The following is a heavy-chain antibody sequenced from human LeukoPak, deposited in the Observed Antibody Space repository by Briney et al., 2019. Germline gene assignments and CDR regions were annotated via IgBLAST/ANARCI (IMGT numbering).Heavy chain of an antibody. Sequence: GASVKVSCKASGGTFSNYAISWVRQAPGQGLEWMGRIIPILGIANYAQKFQGRVTITADKSTSTAYMELSSLRSEDTAVYYCARDKGHYYDSSGHFDYWGQGTLVTVSS. CDR3: ARDKGHYYDSSGHFDY. J-gene: IGHJ4*02. V-gene: IGHV1-69*04. CDR2: IIPILGIA. D-gene: IGHD3-22*01. CDR1: GGTFSNYA.